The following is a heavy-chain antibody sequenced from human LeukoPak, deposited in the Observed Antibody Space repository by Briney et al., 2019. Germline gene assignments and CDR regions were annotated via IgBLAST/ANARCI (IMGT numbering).Heavy chain of an antibody. Sequence: ASVKVSCKASGYTSTGYYMHWVRQAPGQGLEWMGRINPNSGGTNYAQKFQGRVTMTRDTSISTAYMELSRLRSDDTAVYYCARDNSGDNGLHFDYWGQGTLVTVSS. CDR2: INPNSGGT. V-gene: IGHV1-2*06. J-gene: IGHJ4*02. CDR3: ARDNSGDNGLHFDY. D-gene: IGHD2-8*01. CDR1: GYTSTGYY.